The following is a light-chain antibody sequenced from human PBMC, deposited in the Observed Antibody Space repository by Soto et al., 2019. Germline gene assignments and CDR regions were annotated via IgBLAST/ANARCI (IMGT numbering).Light chain of an antibody. CDR3: SSYTSSATLV. CDR2: EVS. J-gene: IGLJ3*02. CDR1: TSDIGTYNS. Sequence: QSALTQPASVSGSPGQSITISCSGGTSDIGTYNSVSWYQHHPGKVPKVMIYEVSNRPSGVSNRYSGSKSGNTASLTISGLQSEDEADYYCSSYTSSATLVFGGGTKLTVL. V-gene: IGLV2-14*01.